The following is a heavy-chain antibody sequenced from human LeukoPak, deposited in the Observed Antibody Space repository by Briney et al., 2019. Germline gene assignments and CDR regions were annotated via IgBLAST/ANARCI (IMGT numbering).Heavy chain of an antibody. CDR1: GGSISSRY. D-gene: IGHD6-6*01. CDR3: ARWQYTISSGWFDP. J-gene: IGHJ5*02. CDR2: IYYSGGT. Sequence: SETLSLTCTLSGGSISSRYWSWIRQPPGKGLEWIGCIYYSGGTNYNPSLQGRVSISVDPSKIQFSLKLSSVTAADTAVYYCARWQYTISSGWFDPWGQGTLVTVSS. V-gene: IGHV4-59*08.